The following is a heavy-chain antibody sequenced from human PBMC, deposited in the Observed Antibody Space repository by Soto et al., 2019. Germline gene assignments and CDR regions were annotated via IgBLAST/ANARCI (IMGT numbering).Heavy chain of an antibody. Sequence: PGGSLRLSCAASGFTVSSTYMTWVRQAPGKGLEWVSVMYGGLTTSYADSVKGRFTISRDNSKNTVFLQMNSLRGEDTAVYDCARDRIEAAGTPRFNYYYGMDVWGQGTTVTVSS. CDR1: GFTVSSTY. CDR2: MYGGLTT. V-gene: IGHV3-53*01. J-gene: IGHJ6*02. D-gene: IGHD6-13*01. CDR3: ARDRIEAAGTPRFNYYYGMDV.